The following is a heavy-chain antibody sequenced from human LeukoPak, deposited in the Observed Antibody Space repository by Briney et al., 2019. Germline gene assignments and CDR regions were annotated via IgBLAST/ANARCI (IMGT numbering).Heavy chain of an antibody. V-gene: IGHV4-4*07. CDR2: IYTSGNT. D-gene: IGHD3-22*01. J-gene: IGHJ5*02. CDR1: GCSINSYC. Sequence: SETLSLICTASGCSINSYCWSWIRQPAGKGLEWIGRIYTSGNTHYNPSLKSRVTTSRDTSNNQYSLKRSSVTAADTAMYYCARGRGDSGVYYPDQWRQGTLVTVSS. CDR3: ARGRGDSGVYYPDQ.